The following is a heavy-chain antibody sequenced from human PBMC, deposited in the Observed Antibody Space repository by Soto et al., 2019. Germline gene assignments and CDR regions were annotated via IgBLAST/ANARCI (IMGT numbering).Heavy chain of an antibody. D-gene: IGHD2-15*01. CDR1: GGSISSSSYY. J-gene: IGHJ4*02. CDR2: IYYSGST. V-gene: IGHV4-39*01. CDR3: ARLRYCSGGSCYSKDFDY. Sequence: SETLSLTCTVSGGSISSSSYYWGWIRQPPGKGLEWIGSIYYSGSTYYNPSLKSRVTISVDTSKNQFSLKLSSVTAADTAVYYCARLRYCSGGSCYSKDFDYWGQGTLVTVSS.